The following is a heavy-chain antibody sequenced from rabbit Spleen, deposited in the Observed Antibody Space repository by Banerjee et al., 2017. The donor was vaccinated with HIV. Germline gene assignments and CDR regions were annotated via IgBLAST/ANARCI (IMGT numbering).Heavy chain of an antibody. Sequence: QSLEESGGDLVKPGASLTLTYTASGVSFSSNNYMCWVRQAPGKGLEWIACMDTGSSGFTYFASWAKGRFTISKTSSTTVTLQMTSLTAADTATYFCARDSGSSFSSYGMDLWGQGTLVTVS. V-gene: IGHV1S40*01. J-gene: IGHJ6*01. CDR3: ARDSGSSFSSYGMDL. CDR1: GVSFSSNNY. D-gene: IGHD8-1*01. CDR2: MDTGSSGFT.